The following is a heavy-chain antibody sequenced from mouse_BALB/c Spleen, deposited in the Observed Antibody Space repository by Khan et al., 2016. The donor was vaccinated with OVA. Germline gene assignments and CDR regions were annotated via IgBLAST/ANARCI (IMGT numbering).Heavy chain of an antibody. CDR1: GYSITSDYA. D-gene: IGHD1-1*01. CDR3: ARDVSRYNYAMDY. V-gene: IGHV3-2*02. CDR2: ITYSGST. Sequence: EVELVESGPGLVNPSQSLSLTCTVTGYSITSDYAWNWIRQFPGNKLEWMGYITYSGSTNYNPALKSRISITRDTSKNQFFLQLNSVTTEDTATYDCARDVSRYNYAMDYWGQGTSVTVSS. J-gene: IGHJ4*01.